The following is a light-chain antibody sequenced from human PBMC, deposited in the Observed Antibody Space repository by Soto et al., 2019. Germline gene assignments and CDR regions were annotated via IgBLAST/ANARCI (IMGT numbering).Light chain of an antibody. CDR1: QSVSSN. CDR3: QQSNNWRIT. Sequence: EIVMTQSPATLSVSPGERATLSCRASQSVSSNLAWYQQKPGQAPRILIYGASTRATGIPARFSGSGSGTEFSFTKWRLRSQEFAVYYKQQSNNWRITVGPETRLEIK. V-gene: IGKV3-15*01. J-gene: IGKJ5*01. CDR2: GAS.